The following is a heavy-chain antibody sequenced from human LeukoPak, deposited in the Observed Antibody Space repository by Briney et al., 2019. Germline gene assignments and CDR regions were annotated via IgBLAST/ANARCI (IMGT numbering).Heavy chain of an antibody. V-gene: IGHV4-39*01. Sequence: SETLSRTCTVSGGSISGSSYYWGWIRQPPGKGLEWIGSIYYSGSTYYNPSLKSRVTISVDTSKNQFSLKLSSVTAADTAVYYCARAGGTNIVVVPANNWFDPWGQGTLVTVSS. J-gene: IGHJ5*02. CDR2: IYYSGST. CDR3: ARAGGTNIVVVPANNWFDP. CDR1: GGSISGSSYY. D-gene: IGHD2-2*01.